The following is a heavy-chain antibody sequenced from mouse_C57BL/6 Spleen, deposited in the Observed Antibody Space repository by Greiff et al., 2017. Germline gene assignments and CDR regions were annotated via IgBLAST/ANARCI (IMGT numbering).Heavy chain of an antibody. V-gene: IGHV1-54*01. CDR1: GYAFTNYL. D-gene: IGHD1-1*01. Sequence: VQLQQSGAELVRPGTSVKVSCKASGYAFTNYLIEWVKQRPGQGLEWIGEINPGGGGTNYNEKFKGKATLTADKSSSTAYMQLSNLTSEDSAVYDFAGFTTVVDPDFDYWGQGTILTVSA. CDR3: AGFTTVVDPDFDY. CDR2: INPGGGGT. J-gene: IGHJ2*01.